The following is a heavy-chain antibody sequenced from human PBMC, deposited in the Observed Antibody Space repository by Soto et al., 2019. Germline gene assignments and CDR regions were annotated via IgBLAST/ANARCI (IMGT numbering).Heavy chain of an antibody. J-gene: IGHJ6*02. V-gene: IGHV3-30*18. CDR2: ISYDGSNK. CDR3: AKDLLGPGRAYGMDV. Sequence: QVQLVESGGGVVQPGRSLRLSCAASGFTFSSYGMHWVRQAPGKGLEWVAVISYDGSNKYYADSVKGRFTISRDNSKNTRYLKMNSLRAEDTAVYYCAKDLLGPGRAYGMDVWGQGTTVTVSS. CDR1: GFTFSSYG. D-gene: IGHD7-27*01.